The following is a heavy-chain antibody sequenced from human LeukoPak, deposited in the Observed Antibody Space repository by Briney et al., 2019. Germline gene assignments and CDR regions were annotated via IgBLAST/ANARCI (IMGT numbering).Heavy chain of an antibody. CDR2: IYHSGST. Sequence: SETLSLTCAVSGYSISSGYYWGWIRQPLGKGLEWIGSIYHSGSTYYNPSLKSRVTISVDTSKNQFSLKLSSVTAADTAVYYCASGGLAVAVSPYYFDYWGQGTLVTVSS. CDR3: ASGGLAVAVSPYYFDY. J-gene: IGHJ4*02. D-gene: IGHD6-19*01. V-gene: IGHV4-38-2*01. CDR1: GYSISSGYY.